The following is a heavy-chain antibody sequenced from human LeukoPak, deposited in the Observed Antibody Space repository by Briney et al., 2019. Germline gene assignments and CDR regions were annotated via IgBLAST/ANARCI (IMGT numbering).Heavy chain of an antibody. CDR3: ARRIAARSPPAYYYYMDV. V-gene: IGHV4-59*08. CDR1: GGSISSYY. J-gene: IGHJ6*03. D-gene: IGHD6-6*01. CDR2: IYYSGST. Sequence: PSETLSLTCTVSGGSISSYYWSWIRQPPGKGLEWMGYIYYSGSTNYSPSLKSRVTISVDTSKNQFSLKLSSVTAADTAVYYCARRIAARSPPAYYYYMDVWGKGTTVTVSS.